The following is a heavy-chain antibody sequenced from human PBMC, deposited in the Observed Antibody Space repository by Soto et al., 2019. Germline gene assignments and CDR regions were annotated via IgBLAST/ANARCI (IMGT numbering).Heavy chain of an antibody. CDR1: GGSISSSSYY. Sequence: SSETLSLTCTVSGGSISSSSYYWGWIRQPPGKGLEWIGSIYYSGSTYYNPSLKSRVTISVDTSKNQFSLKLSSVTAADTAVYYCARHLPRSFWSGSDNWFDPWGQGTLVTVSS. D-gene: IGHD3-3*01. V-gene: IGHV4-39*01. J-gene: IGHJ5*02. CDR3: ARHLPRSFWSGSDNWFDP. CDR2: IYYSGST.